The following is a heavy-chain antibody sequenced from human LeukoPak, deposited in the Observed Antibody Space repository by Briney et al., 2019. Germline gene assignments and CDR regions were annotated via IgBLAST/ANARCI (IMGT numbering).Heavy chain of an antibody. CDR1: GYTFTGYY. J-gene: IGHJ4*02. V-gene: IGHV1-2*02. CDR2: INPSSGGT. Sequence: ASVKVSCKASGYTFTGYYMHWVRQAPGQGLEWMGWINPSSGGTNYAQKFQGRVTMTRDTSISTAYMELSRLRSDDTAVYYCARRGIVGATAGDYWGQGTLVTVSS. CDR3: ARRGIVGATAGDY. D-gene: IGHD1-26*01.